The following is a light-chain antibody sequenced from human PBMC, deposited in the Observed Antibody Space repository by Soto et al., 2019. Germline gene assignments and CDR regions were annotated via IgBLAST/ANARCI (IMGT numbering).Light chain of an antibody. Sequence: QSALTQPPSASGSPGQSVTISCTGTKNDIGVYDFVSWYQHHPCKAPRLIIYEVVQRPSGVPDRFSGSKSGNTASLTVSGLQAADEADYFCRSYAGSNTYVFGSGTRAPS. CDR1: KNDIGVYDF. J-gene: IGLJ1*01. V-gene: IGLV2-8*01. CDR2: EVV. CDR3: RSYAGSNTYV.